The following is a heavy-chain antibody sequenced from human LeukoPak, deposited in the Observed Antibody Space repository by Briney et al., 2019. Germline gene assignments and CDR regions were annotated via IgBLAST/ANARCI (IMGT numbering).Heavy chain of an antibody. CDR3: ARDEVVVPAARPYYYYYMDV. CDR2: IYTSGST. J-gene: IGHJ6*03. V-gene: IGHV4-4*07. D-gene: IGHD2-2*02. CDR1: GGSISSYY. Sequence: SETLSLTCTVSGGSISSYYWSWLRQPAGKGLEWIGRIYTSGSTNYNPSLKSRVTISVDKSKNQFSLKLSSVTAADTAVYYCARDEVVVPAARPYYYYYMDVWGKGTTVTVSS.